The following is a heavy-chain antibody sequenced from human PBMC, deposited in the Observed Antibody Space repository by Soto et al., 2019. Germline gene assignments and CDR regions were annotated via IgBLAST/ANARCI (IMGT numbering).Heavy chain of an antibody. V-gene: IGHV1-46*01. CDR1: GYTFTSYY. Sequence: QVQLVQSGAEVKKPGASVKVSCKASGYTFTSYYMHWVRQAPGQGLEWMGIINPSGGSTSYAQKFQGRVTMTRDTSTSTVYMELSSLRSEDTAVYYGARDRVDYGMDVWGQGTTVTVSS. J-gene: IGHJ6*02. CDR2: INPSGGST. CDR3: ARDRVDYGMDV.